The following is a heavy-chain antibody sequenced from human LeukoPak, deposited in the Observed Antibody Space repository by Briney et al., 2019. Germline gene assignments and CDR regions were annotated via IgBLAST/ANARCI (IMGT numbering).Heavy chain of an antibody. CDR3: ARGFEDYGDYFDP. D-gene: IGHD4-17*01. J-gene: IGHJ5*02. V-gene: IGHV4-39*07. CDR1: GGSISSSSYY. CDR2: IYYSGST. Sequence: SETLSLTCTVSGGSISSSSYYWGWIRQPPGKGLEWIGSIYYSGSTYYNPSLKSRVTISVDTSKNQFSLKLSSVTAADTAVYYCARGFEDYGDYFDPWGQGTLVTVSS.